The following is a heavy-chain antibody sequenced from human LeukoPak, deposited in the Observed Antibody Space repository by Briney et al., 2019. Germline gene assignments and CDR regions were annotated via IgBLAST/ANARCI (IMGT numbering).Heavy chain of an antibody. Sequence: QPGGSLRLSCAASGFTVSTNYLSWVRQAPGKGLEWVSVIYAGGAAYYSDYVKGRFTISTDTSNNTLILQMHSLGVDDTAVYYCARSTSYHFDSWGQGTLVTVSS. D-gene: IGHD2-2*01. CDR2: IYAGGAA. CDR1: GFTVSTNY. J-gene: IGHJ4*02. V-gene: IGHV3-53*01. CDR3: ARSTSYHFDS.